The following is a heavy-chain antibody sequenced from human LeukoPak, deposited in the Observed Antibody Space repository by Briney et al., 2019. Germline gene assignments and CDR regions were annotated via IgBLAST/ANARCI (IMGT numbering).Heavy chain of an antibody. CDR3: ARREYYYDSSGYEFDY. Sequence: ASVKVSCKASGGTFSSYAISWVRQAPGQGLEWMGRIIPIFGTANYAQKFQGRVTITTDESTSTAYMELSSLRSEDTAVYYCARREYYYDSSGYEFDYWGQGTLVTVSS. CDR2: IIPIFGTA. V-gene: IGHV1-69*05. J-gene: IGHJ4*02. CDR1: GGTFSSYA. D-gene: IGHD3-22*01.